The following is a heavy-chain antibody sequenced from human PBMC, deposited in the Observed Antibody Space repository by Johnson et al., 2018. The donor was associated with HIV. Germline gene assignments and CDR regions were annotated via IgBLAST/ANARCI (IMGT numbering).Heavy chain of an antibody. CDR3: ARVGSSGWYEMDAFDI. CDR2: IKQDGSEK. D-gene: IGHD6-19*01. Sequence: VQLVESGGGLVQPGRSLRLSCAASGFTFDDYAMHWVRQAPGKGLEWVANIKQDGSEKYYVGSDRGRFTISRDNSKNTLYLQMNSLRAEDTAVYYCARVGSSGWYEMDAFDIWGQGTMVTVSS. CDR1: GFTFDDYA. V-gene: IGHV3-7*03. J-gene: IGHJ3*02.